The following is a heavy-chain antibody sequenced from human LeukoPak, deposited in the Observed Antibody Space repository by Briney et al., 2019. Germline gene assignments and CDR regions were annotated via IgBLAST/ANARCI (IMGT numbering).Heavy chain of an antibody. D-gene: IGHD3-10*01. CDR3: ARRYYYGSGRNGMDV. V-gene: IGHV3-11*01. CDR2: ISSSGSTL. Sequence: GGSLRLSCSASGFTFSDYYMSWIRQAPGKGLEWVSYISSSGSTLYYADSVKGRFTISRDNAKNSLYLQMNSLRAEDTAVYYCARRYYYGSGRNGMDVWGQGTTVTVSS. J-gene: IGHJ6*02. CDR1: GFTFSDYY.